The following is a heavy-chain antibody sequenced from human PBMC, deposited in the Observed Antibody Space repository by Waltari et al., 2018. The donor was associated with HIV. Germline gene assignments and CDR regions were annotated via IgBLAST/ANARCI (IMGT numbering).Heavy chain of an antibody. D-gene: IGHD2-2*03. V-gene: IGHV5-51*03. CDR2: IYPDDSDT. CDR3: ALLGLDFNF. CDR1: GYSFTNFW. J-gene: IGHJ4*02. Sequence: EVQLVQSGAEVKEPGESLKISCPGSGYSFTNFWIGWVRQMPGKGLEWMAIIYPDDSDTRYSPSFQGQVTISVDKSISTAYLQWSSLKASDTAMYYCALLGLDFNFWGPGTLVTVSS.